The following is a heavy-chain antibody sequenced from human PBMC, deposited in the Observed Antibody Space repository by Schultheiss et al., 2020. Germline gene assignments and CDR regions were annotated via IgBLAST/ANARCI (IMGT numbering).Heavy chain of an antibody. Sequence: GSLRLSCAVSGGSISSSNWWSWVRQPPGKGLEWIGEIYHSGSTNYNPSLKSRVTISVDTSKNQFSLKLSSVTAADTAVYYCAKGKWFGELSLAKGYYYGMDVWGQGTTVTVSS. J-gene: IGHJ6*02. CDR2: IYHSGST. CDR3: AKGKWFGELSLAKGYYYGMDV. D-gene: IGHD3-10*01. CDR1: GGSISSSNW. V-gene: IGHV4-4*02.